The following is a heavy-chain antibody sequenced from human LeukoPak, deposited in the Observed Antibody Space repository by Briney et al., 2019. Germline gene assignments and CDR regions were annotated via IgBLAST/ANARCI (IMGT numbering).Heavy chain of an antibody. D-gene: IGHD6-19*01. CDR1: GFTFSNYA. CDR2: ISGSGGT. V-gene: IGHV3-23*01. CDR3: AKAVAGYWYFDL. Sequence: GGSLRLSCAASGFTFSNYAMSWVRQAPGKGLEWVSGISGSGGTYYADSVKGRFTISRDNSKNTLYLQMNSLRAEDTAVYYCAKAVAGYWYFDLWGRGTLVTVSS. J-gene: IGHJ2*01.